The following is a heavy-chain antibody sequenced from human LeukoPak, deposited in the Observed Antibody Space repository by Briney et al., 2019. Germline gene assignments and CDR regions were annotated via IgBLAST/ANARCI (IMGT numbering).Heavy chain of an antibody. J-gene: IGHJ2*01. Sequence: GGSLRLSCAASGFTFSSFAMSWVRQAPRKGLEWVSTISGSGHNTRYADSVKGRFTISRDNSENTVYLQMNSLRAEDTAVYYCADPGGSGAQFDLWGRGTLLTVSS. CDR1: GFTFSSFA. CDR2: ISGSGHNT. D-gene: IGHD3-10*01. CDR3: ADPGGSGAQFDL. V-gene: IGHV3-23*01.